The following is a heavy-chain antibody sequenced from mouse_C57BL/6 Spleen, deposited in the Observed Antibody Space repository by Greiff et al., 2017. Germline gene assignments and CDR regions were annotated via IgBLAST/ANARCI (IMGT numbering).Heavy chain of an antibody. J-gene: IGHJ2*01. V-gene: IGHV1-81*01. Sequence: VKLMESGAELARPGASVKLSCKASGYTFTSYGISWVKQRTGQGLEWIGEIYPRSGNTYYNEQFKGKATLTADKSSSTAYMELRSLTSEDSAVYFCARREVDYWGQGTTLTVSS. CDR3: ARREVDY. CDR2: IYPRSGNT. CDR1: GYTFTSYG.